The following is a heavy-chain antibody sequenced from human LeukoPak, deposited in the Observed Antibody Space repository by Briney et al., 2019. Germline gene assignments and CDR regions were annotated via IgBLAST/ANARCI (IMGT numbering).Heavy chain of an antibody. V-gene: IGHV3-7*01. CDR2: INKVGNAK. CDR3: ARSRWPEDY. Sequence: SLSPSCVMSGFTSTKYFIGWVCLAPEGGLGWVASINKVGNAKTYAGSVKGRLTISRKHARNSVYLRRNSLRGDDTAVYYCARSRWPEDYWGQGTLVTVSS. CDR1: GFTSTKYF. J-gene: IGHJ4*02. D-gene: IGHD1-14*01.